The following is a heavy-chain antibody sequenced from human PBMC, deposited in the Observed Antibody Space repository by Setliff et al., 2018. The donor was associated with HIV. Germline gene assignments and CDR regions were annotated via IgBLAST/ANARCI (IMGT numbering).Heavy chain of an antibody. CDR3: ARDLNSSPFDY. CDR2: INPHSGGT. D-gene: IGHD6-13*01. J-gene: IGHJ4*02. Sequence: ASVKVSCKVSGYTLTELSMHWVRQAPGQGLEWMGWINPHSGGTKYAQKFQGRGTMTRDTSISTTYMELSRLRSDDTAVYYCARDLNSSPFDYWGQGTLVTVSS. CDR1: GYTLTELS. V-gene: IGHV1-2*02.